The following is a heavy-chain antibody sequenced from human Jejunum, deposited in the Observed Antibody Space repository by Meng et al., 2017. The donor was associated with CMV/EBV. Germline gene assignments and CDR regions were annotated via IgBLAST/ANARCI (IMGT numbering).Heavy chain of an antibody. D-gene: IGHD3-10*01. Sequence: QVQVVQSGAELKKPGASVKVSFTASLHTFIDQYIHWVREAPGQGLEWMEGINFQGRVTMTRDTSINTAYMELNGLRSDDTAIYYCARGAMGYGSGPLDFWGQGTLVTVSS. J-gene: IGHJ4*02. V-gene: IGHV1-2*02. CDR2: IN. CDR1: LHTFIDQY. CDR3: ARGAMGYGSGPLDF.